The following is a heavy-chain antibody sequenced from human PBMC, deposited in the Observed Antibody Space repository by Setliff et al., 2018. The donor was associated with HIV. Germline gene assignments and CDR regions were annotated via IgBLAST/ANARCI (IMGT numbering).Heavy chain of an antibody. Sequence: ASVKVSCKASGYTFSSYGISWVRQAPGQGLEWMGWISGFNGKINYAENFQGRVTLTTDSSVSTAHMELWSLTSDDTAVYYCARDLGGEHDYADPAYMDVWGKGTTVTVSS. V-gene: IGHV1-18*01. CDR2: ISGFNGKI. J-gene: IGHJ6*03. CDR3: ARDLGGEHDYADPAYMDV. CDR1: GYTFSSYG. D-gene: IGHD4-17*01.